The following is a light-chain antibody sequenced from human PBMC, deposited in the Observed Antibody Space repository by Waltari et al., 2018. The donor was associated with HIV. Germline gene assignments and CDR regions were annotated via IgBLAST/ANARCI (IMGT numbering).Light chain of an antibody. Sequence: KFILTQQHSVSESPGKTVTISCTRSGGSLASNFVQWYPQRPGSAPTTVIYYNNKRPSGVPDRFSGSIDSSSNSASLTISGLKTEDEADYYCQSFETGTWVFGGGTKLTVL. J-gene: IGLJ3*02. CDR2: YNN. CDR1: GGSLASNF. CDR3: QSFETGTWV. V-gene: IGLV6-57*04.